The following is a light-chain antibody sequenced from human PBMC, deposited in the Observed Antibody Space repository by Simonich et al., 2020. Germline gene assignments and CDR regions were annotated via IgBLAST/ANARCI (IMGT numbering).Light chain of an antibody. CDR2: EGS. V-gene: IGLV2-23*01. CDR1: SSDVGSYNL. J-gene: IGLJ3*02. CDR3: CSYAGSSTWV. Sequence: QSALTQPASVSGSPGQSITISCTGTSSDVGSYNLVSWYQQHPGKAPKLMISEGSKRPSGVSNRLSGSKSGNTASLTISGLQAEDEADYYCCSYAGSSTWVFGGGTKLTVL.